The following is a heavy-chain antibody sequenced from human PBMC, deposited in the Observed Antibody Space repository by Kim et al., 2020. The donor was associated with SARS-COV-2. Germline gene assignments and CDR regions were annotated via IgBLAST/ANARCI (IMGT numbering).Heavy chain of an antibody. CDR1: GFTFSNYA. CDR3: AKEPYYDFWSGYYFDY. Sequence: GGSLRLSCAASGFTFSNYAMSWVRQAPGKGLEWVSAISGSGGSTYYADSVKGRFTISRDNSKNTLYLQMNSLRAEDTAVYYCAKEPYYDFWSGYYFDYWGQGTRDTVST. V-gene: IGHV3-23*01. J-gene: IGHJ4*02. D-gene: IGHD3-3*01. CDR2: ISGSGGST.